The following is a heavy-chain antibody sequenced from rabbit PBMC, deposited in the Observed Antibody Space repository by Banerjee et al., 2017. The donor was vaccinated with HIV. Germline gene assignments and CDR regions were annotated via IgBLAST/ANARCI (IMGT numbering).Heavy chain of an antibody. Sequence: QSLEESGGGLVQPGGSLTLSCKASGFDFSSYYMSWVRQAPGKGLEWIGCIATGDGNTYYASWAKGRFTISEPSSTTVTLQMTSLTVADTATYFCARGGNLWGQGTLVTVS. V-gene: IGHV1S40*01. CDR2: IATGDGNT. J-gene: IGHJ4*01. CDR1: GFDFSSYY. CDR3: ARGGNL.